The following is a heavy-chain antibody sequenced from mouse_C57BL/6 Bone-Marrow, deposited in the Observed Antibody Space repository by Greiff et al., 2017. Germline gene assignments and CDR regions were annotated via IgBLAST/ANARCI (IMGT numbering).Heavy chain of an antibody. CDR1: GYSFTGYY. CDR2: INPNTGGT. V-gene: IGHV1-42*01. CDR3: ANLDY. J-gene: IGHJ2*01. Sequence: VQLQQSGPELVKPGASVKISCKASGYSFTGYYMNWVKQSPEKSLEWIGEINPNTGGTTYNQKFKAKATLTVDKSSSTAYMQLKSLTSEDSAVYYCANLDYWGQGTTLTVSS.